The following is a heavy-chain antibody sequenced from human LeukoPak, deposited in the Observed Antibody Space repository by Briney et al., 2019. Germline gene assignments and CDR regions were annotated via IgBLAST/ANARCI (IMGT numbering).Heavy chain of an antibody. D-gene: IGHD2-2*01. CDR2: IYYSGST. CDR1: GGSTSSGGYY. Sequence: PSQTLSLTCTVSGGSTSSGGYYWSWIRQHPGKGLEWIGYIYYSGSTYYNPSLKSRVTISVDTSKNQFSLKLSSVTAADTAVYYCARDKESSSWFDPWGQGTLVTVSS. J-gene: IGHJ5*02. V-gene: IGHV4-31*03. CDR3: ARDKESSSWFDP.